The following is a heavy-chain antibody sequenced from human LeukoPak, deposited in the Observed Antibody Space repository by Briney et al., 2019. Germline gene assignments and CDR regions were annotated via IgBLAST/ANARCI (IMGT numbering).Heavy chain of an antibody. CDR2: IIPIFGTA. Sequence: ASVKVSCKASGGTFSSYAISWVRQAPGQGLEWMGGIIPIFGTANYAQKFQGRVTITADKSTSTAYMELSSLRSEDTAVYYCARSAVVAGRRLDYWGQGTLVTVSS. CDR1: GGTFSSYA. V-gene: IGHV1-69*06. J-gene: IGHJ4*02. CDR3: ARSAVVAGRRLDY. D-gene: IGHD2-15*01.